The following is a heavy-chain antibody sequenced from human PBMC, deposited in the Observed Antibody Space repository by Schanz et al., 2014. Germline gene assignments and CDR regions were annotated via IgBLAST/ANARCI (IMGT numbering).Heavy chain of an antibody. V-gene: IGHV3-48*04. CDR3: ARPALWFGDNCFDP. D-gene: IGHD3-10*01. CDR2: IGNGGVTI. CDR1: GFTFSTYA. J-gene: IGHJ5*02. Sequence: EVQLVESGGTLVRPGGSLRLSCAASGFTFSTYAMAWIRQPPGRGLEWVSYIGNGGVTIYYADSVKGRFTISRDNAKNTLYLQMNSLRAEDTAVYYCARPALWFGDNCFDPWGQGTLVTVSS.